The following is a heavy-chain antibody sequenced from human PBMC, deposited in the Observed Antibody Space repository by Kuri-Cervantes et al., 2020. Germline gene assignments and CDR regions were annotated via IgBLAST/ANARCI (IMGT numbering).Heavy chain of an antibody. J-gene: IGHJ4*02. CDR3: ARDRPYYYDSSGYWDC. CDR2: ISSSSSTI. CDR1: GVAFNNYA. Sequence: GESLKISCAASGVAFNNYAMSWVRQAPGKGLEWVSYISSSSSTIYYADSVKGRFTISRDNAKNSLYLQMNSLRDEDTAVYYCARDRPYYYDSSGYWDCWGQGTLVTVSS. D-gene: IGHD3-22*01. V-gene: IGHV3-48*02.